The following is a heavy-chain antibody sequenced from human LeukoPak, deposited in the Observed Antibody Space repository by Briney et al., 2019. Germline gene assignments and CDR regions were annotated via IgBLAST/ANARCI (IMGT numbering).Heavy chain of an antibody. CDR1: GGSISSYY. D-gene: IGHD3-22*01. J-gene: IGHJ3*02. V-gene: IGHV4-59*08. CDR3: ARHAYYYDRSGSYEAFDI. Sequence: SETLSLTCTVSGGSISSYYWSWIRQPPGKGLEWIGYIYYSESTNYKPSLKSRVTISVDTSKNQFSLKLSSVTAADTAVYYCARHAYYYDRSGSYEAFDIWGQGTMVTVSS. CDR2: IYYSEST.